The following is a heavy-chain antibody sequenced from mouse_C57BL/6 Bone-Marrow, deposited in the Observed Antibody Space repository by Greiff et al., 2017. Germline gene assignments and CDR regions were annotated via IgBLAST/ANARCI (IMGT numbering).Heavy chain of an antibody. Sequence: VQLKQSGPELVKPGASVKISCKASGYSFTDYNMNWVKQSNGKSLEWIGVINPNYGTTSYNQKFKGKATLTVDQSSSTAYMQLNSLTSEDSAVYYCAGYYYGSSSEFAYWGQGTLVTVSA. CDR2: INPNYGTT. J-gene: IGHJ3*01. CDR3: AGYYYGSSSEFAY. D-gene: IGHD1-1*01. V-gene: IGHV1-39*01. CDR1: GYSFTDYN.